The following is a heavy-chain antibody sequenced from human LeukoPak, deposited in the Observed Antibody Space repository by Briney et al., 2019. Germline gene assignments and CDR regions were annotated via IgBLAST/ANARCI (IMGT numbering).Heavy chain of an antibody. D-gene: IGHD3-22*01. J-gene: IGHJ4*02. CDR3: AKDPYNYYDSSGYYSYYFDY. CDR1: GFTVSSNY. V-gene: IGHV3-53*01. Sequence: GGSLRLSCAASGFTVSSNYMSWVRQAPGKGLEWVSVIYSGGSTYYADSVKGRFTISRDNSKNTLYLQMNSLRAEDTAVYYCAKDPYNYYDSSGYYSYYFDYWGQGTLVTVSS. CDR2: IYSGGST.